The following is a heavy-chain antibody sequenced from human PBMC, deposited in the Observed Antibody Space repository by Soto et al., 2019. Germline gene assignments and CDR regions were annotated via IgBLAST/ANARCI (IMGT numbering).Heavy chain of an antibody. J-gene: IGHJ3*01. V-gene: IGHV3-30*18. CDR3: AKHADYESDAFDV. D-gene: IGHD4-17*01. CDR2: ISYDGSDE. CDR1: GFTFRSYG. Sequence: QVRLVESGGGVVQPGRSLRLSCAASGFTFRSYGMHWVRQAPGKGLEWVAVISYDGSDEYYGDSMQGRFSISRDNSQDPLYLQINSLRVEYTSVYYCAKHADYESDAFDVWGQGTMVTVSS.